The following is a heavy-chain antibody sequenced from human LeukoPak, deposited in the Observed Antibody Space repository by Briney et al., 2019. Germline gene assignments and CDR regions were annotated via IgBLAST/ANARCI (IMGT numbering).Heavy chain of an antibody. J-gene: IGHJ4*02. CDR2: IISIFGTA. Sequence: GASVKVSCKASGGTFSSYAISWVRQAPGQGLEWMGGIISIFGTANYAQKFQGRVTITADESTSTAYMELSSLRSEDTAVYYCARLPTMTMWYYFDYWGQGTLVTVSS. CDR3: ARLPTMTMWYYFDY. V-gene: IGHV1-69*13. CDR1: GGTFSSYA. D-gene: IGHD4-17*01.